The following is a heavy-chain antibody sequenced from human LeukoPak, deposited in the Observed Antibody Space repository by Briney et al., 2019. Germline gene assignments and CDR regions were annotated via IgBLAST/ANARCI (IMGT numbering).Heavy chain of an antibody. CDR1: EFTFDDYA. CDR2: ISWNSGHK. Sequence: GGSLRLSCAASEFTFDDYAMHWVRQAPGKGLEWVSGISWNSGHKGYADSVKGRFTISRDNAKNSLYLRMNSLRAEDTALYYCAKDRRPTVSGGYFDLWGRGTLVIVSS. D-gene: IGHD3-10*01. J-gene: IGHJ2*01. CDR3: AKDRRPTVSGGYFDL. V-gene: IGHV3-9*01.